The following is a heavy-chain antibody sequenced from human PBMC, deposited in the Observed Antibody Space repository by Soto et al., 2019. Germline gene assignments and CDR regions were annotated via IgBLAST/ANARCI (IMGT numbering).Heavy chain of an antibody. CDR2: INPNSGGT. J-gene: IGHJ3*02. CDR3: ARGGDFWSGYYTGGGNAFDI. D-gene: IGHD3-3*01. CDR1: GYTFTGYY. Sequence: ASVKVSCKASGYTFTGYYMHWVRQAPGQGLEWMGWINPNSGGTNYAQKFQGWVTMTRDTSISTAHMELSRLRSDDTAVDYCARGGDFWSGYYTGGGNAFDIWGQGTMVTVSS. V-gene: IGHV1-2*04.